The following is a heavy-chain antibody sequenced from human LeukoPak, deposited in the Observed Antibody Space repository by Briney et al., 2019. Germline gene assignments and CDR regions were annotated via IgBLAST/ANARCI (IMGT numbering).Heavy chain of an antibody. V-gene: IGHV3-48*03. CDR1: EFTFSSYE. D-gene: IGHD1-26*01. J-gene: IGHJ4*02. CDR2: ISGSGSTV. Sequence: GGSLGLSCAASEFTFSSYELNWVRQAPGKGLEWVAYISGSGSTVYYADSVRGRFTISRDNAKNSLYLQMNNLRAEDTAVYYCARLSGSAAFDYWGQGTLVTVSS. CDR3: ARLSGSAAFDY.